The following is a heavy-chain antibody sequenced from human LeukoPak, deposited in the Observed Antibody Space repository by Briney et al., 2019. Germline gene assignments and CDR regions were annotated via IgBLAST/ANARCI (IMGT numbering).Heavy chain of an antibody. V-gene: IGHV1-18*01. CDR2: ISAYNGNT. CDR3: AREADYHGSGNYLDHYYGMDV. J-gene: IGHJ6*02. Sequence: GASVKVSCKASGYTFTSYGISWVRQAPGQGLEWMGWISAYNGNTNYAQKLQGRVTMTTDTSTSTAYMELGSLRSDDTAVYYCAREADYHGSGNYLDHYYGMDVWGQGTTVTVS. D-gene: IGHD3-10*01. CDR1: GYTFTSYG.